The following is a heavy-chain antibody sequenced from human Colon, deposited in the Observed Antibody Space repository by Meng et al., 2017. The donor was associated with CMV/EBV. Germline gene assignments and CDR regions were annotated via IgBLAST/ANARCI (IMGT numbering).Heavy chain of an antibody. J-gene: IGHJ2*01. CDR1: FTLSSST. D-gene: IGHD6-13*01. V-gene: IGHV3-21*04. Sequence: FTLSSSTMNWVRQAPGRGLEWLSSIGSSSSYIFHSDLVKGRFTTSRDNAKNSLYLQLHSLRAEDTAVYYCARDLLAAADMGLNWYFDLWGRGTLVTVSS. CDR3: ARDLLAAADMGLNWYFDL. CDR2: IGSSSSYI.